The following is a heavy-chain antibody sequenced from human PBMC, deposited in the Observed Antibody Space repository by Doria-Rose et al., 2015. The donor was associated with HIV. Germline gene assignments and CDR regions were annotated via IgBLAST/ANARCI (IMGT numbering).Heavy chain of an antibody. V-gene: IGHV1-18*01. Sequence: QVQLVQSGAEVKKPGASVKVSCKASGYNFSNYGLSWVRQAPGQGLEWMGWISSYNGNTKYAQKFQGRITMTTDTSTRTAYMELRSLRSDETAVYYCARDGLFSPPFDPWGQGTLVTVSS. J-gene: IGHJ5*02. CDR2: ISSYNGNT. CDR1: GYNFSNYG. CDR3: ARDGLFSPPFDP.